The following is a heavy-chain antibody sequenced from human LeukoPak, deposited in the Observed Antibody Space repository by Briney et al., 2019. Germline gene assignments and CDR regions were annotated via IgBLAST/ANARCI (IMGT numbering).Heavy chain of an antibody. CDR3: ARGFYYDSSGYYVYYFDY. CDR1: GCTFSSYG. CDR2: IWYDGSNK. V-gene: IGHV3-33*01. Sequence: GGSLRLSCAASGCTFSSYGMHWVRQAPGKGLEWVAVIWYDGSNKYYADSVKGRFTISRDNSKNTLYLQMNSLRAEDTAVYYCARGFYYDSSGYYVYYFDYWGQGTLVTVSS. D-gene: IGHD3-22*01. J-gene: IGHJ4*02.